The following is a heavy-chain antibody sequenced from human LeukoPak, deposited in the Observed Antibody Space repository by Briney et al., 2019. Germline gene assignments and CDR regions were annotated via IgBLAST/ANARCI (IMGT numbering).Heavy chain of an antibody. CDR3: ARNVGWYSHDS. CDR1: GDSLSSHY. Sequence: SETLSLTCTVSGDSLSSHYWSWIRQPPGKGLEWIGYIYGSGSTHYDPSLRSRVTISEDTSKNQFSLKLTSVTAADTVVYYCARNVGWYSHDSWGQRTLVTVSS. J-gene: IGHJ4*02. V-gene: IGHV4-59*08. D-gene: IGHD6-19*01. CDR2: IYGSGST.